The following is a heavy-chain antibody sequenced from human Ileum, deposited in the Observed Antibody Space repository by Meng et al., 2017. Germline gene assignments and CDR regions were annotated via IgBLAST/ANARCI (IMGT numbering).Heavy chain of an antibody. CDR1: GFTFSSYA. D-gene: IGHD6-25*01. Sequence: GGSLRLSCAASGFTFSSYAMHWVRQAPGKGLMWVSRVNPYGTITNYADSVKGRFTISRDTAKNTLYLQMDSLVADDTAVYYCTRDTFGYHDYWGQGTLVTVSS. CDR3: TRDTFGYHDY. J-gene: IGHJ4*02. CDR2: VNPYGTIT. V-gene: IGHV3-74*01.